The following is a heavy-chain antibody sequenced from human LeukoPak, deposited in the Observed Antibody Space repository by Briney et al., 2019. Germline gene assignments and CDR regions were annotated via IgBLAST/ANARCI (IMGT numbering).Heavy chain of an antibody. CDR1: GFTVSSNY. Sequence: PGGSLRLSCAASGFTVSSNYMSWVRQAPGEGLEWVSVIYSGGTTYYADSVKGRFTISRDNSKNTLYLQMSSLRAEDTAVYYCARATFWSGYQRDSWYMDVWGKGTTVTVSS. J-gene: IGHJ6*03. D-gene: IGHD3-3*01. V-gene: IGHV3-66*02. CDR3: ARATFWSGYQRDSWYMDV. CDR2: IYSGGTT.